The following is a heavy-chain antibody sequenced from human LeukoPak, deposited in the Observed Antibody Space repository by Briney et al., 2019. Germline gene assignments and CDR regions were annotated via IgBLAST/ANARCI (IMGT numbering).Heavy chain of an antibody. CDR1: GFTFSSYG. Sequence: GGSLRLSCAASGFTFSSYGMHWVRQAPGKGLEWVAVISYDGSNKYYADSVKGRFTISRDNSKNTLYLQMNSLRAEDTAVYYCAKKGLLYRGGGGIDYWGQGTLVTVSS. D-gene: IGHD1-26*01. J-gene: IGHJ4*02. V-gene: IGHV3-30*18. CDR2: ISYDGSNK. CDR3: AKKGLLYRGGGGIDY.